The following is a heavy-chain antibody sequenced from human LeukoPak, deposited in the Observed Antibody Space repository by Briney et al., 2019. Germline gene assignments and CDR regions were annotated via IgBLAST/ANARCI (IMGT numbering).Heavy chain of an antibody. CDR1: GFTVSNNY. D-gene: IGHD6-13*01. CDR2: INHSGST. V-gene: IGHV4-34*01. CDR3: ARRFEYSSSWFDY. J-gene: IGHJ4*02. Sequence: GSLRLSCAASGFTVSNNYMSWVRQPPGKGLEWIGEINHSGSTNYNPSLKSRVTISVDTSKNQFSLKLSSVTAADTAVYYCARRFEYSSSWFDYWGQGTLVTVSS.